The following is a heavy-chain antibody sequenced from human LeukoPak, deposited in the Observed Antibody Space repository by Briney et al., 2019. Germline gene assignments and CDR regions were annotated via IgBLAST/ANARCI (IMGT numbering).Heavy chain of an antibody. Sequence: TSETLSLTCTVSGGSISNYYWSWIRQPPGKGLEWIGYIYYSGSTNYNPSLKSRLTISIDTSKNQFSLKLTSVTAADTAVYYCARQYYDILTGYSNYYFDYWGQGTLVTVSS. CDR1: GGSISNYY. J-gene: IGHJ4*02. D-gene: IGHD3-9*01. CDR3: ARQYYDILTGYSNYYFDY. V-gene: IGHV4-59*08. CDR2: IYYSGST.